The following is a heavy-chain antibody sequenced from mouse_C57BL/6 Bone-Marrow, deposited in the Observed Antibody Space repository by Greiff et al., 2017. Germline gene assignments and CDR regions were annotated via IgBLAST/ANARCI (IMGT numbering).Heavy chain of an antibody. Sequence: QVQLKQSGAELVRPGASVTLSCKASGYTFTDYEMHWVKQTPVHGLEWIGAIDPETGGTAYNQKFKGKAILTADKSSSTAYMELRSLTSEDSAVYYCTRSITTSWYFDVWGTGTTVTVSS. CDR1: GYTFTDYE. CDR3: TRSITTSWYFDV. CDR2: IDPETGGT. D-gene: IGHD1-1*01. V-gene: IGHV1-15*01. J-gene: IGHJ1*03.